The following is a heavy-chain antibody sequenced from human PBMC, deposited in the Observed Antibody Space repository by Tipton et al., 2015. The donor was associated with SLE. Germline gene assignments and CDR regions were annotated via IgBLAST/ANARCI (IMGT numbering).Heavy chain of an antibody. D-gene: IGHD2-8*02. J-gene: IGHJ6*02. CDR2: INWNGGST. V-gene: IGHV3-20*04. Sequence: QLVQSGGGVVRPGGSLRLSCAASGFTFDDYGMSWVRQAPGKGLEWVSGINWNGGSTGYADSVKGRFTISRDNAKNMLYLQMDSLRAEDAAVYYCGTTSTDYGMDVWGQGTTVTVS. CDR1: GFTFDDYG. CDR3: GTTSTDYGMDV.